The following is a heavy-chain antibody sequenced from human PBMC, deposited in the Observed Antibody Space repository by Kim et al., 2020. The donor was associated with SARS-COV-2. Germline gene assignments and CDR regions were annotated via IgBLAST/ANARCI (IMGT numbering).Heavy chain of an antibody. Sequence: SETLSLTCTVSGGSISSGGYYWSWIRQHPGKGLEWIGYIYYSGSTYYNPSLKSRVTISVDTSKNQFSLKLSSVTAADTAVYYCARWYDISANGGFDPWGQGTLVTVSS. CDR3: ARWYDISANGGFDP. V-gene: IGHV4-31*03. D-gene: IGHD3-22*01. J-gene: IGHJ5*02. CDR1: GGSISSGGYY. CDR2: IYYSGST.